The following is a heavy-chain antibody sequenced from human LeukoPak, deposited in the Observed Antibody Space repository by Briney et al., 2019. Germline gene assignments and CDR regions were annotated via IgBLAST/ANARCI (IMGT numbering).Heavy chain of an antibody. V-gene: IGHV4-34*01. CDR1: GGSFSGYY. Sequence: SETLSLTCAVHGGSFSGYYWSWIRQPPGKGLEWIGEMNHSGSTNYNPSLKSRVTISVDTSKNQFSLKLSSVTAADTAVYYCARGKIAAAGTNKNWFDPWGQGTLVTVSS. CDR2: MNHSGST. J-gene: IGHJ5*02. D-gene: IGHD6-13*01. CDR3: ARGKIAAAGTNKNWFDP.